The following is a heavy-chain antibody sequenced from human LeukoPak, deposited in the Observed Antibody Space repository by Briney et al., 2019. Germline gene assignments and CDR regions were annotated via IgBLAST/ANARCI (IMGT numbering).Heavy chain of an antibody. J-gene: IGHJ4*02. CDR1: GYTFTSYG. Sequence: ASVKVSCRASGYTFTSYGISWVRQAPGQGLEWMGWISAYNGNTNYAQKLQGRVTMTTDTSTSTAYMELRSLRSDDTAVYYCARDRNFWSGYRNYFDYWGQGTLVTVSS. V-gene: IGHV1-18*01. CDR3: ARDRNFWSGYRNYFDY. CDR2: ISAYNGNT. D-gene: IGHD3-3*01.